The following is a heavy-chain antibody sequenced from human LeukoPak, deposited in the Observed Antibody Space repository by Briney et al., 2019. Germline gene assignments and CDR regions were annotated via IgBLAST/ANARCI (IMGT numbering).Heavy chain of an antibody. CDR3: AKDVECSSTSCPPRADP. CDR1: GFPFDDYA. CDR2: ISGDGGST. D-gene: IGHD2-2*01. J-gene: IGHJ5*02. V-gene: IGHV3-43*02. Sequence: PGGSLTLSCSASGFPFDDYAMHWVRPAPRKGLEWVSRISGDGGSTYNADSVKGRFTISRDNSKNSLYLQMNSLRTEDTALYYCAKDVECSSTSCPPRADPWGQGTLVTVSS.